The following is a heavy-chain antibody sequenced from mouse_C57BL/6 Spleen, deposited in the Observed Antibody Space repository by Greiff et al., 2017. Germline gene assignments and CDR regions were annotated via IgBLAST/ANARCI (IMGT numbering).Heavy chain of an antibody. CDR2: IDPSESET. Sequence: QVQLQQPGAELVRPGSSVKLSCKASGYTFTSYWMHWVKQRPIQGLEWIGNIDPSESETHYNQKFKDKATLTVDKSSSTAYMQLSSLTSEDSAVYYCAGAYYSNYRYFDVWGTGTTVTVSS. CDR3: AGAYYSNYRYFDV. J-gene: IGHJ1*03. V-gene: IGHV1-52*01. D-gene: IGHD2-5*01. CDR1: GYTFTSYW.